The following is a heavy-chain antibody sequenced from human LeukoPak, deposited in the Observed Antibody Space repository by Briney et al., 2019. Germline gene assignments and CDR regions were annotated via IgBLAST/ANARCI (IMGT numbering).Heavy chain of an antibody. J-gene: IGHJ3*02. D-gene: IGHD3-3*01. CDR2: ISYDGSNK. CDR1: GFTFSSYG. Sequence: GGSLRLSCAASGFTFSSYGMHWVRQAPGKGLEWVAVISYDGSNKYYADSVKGRFTISRDNSKNTLYLQMNSLRAEDTAVYYCAKPRVVITPHDAFDIWGQGTMVTVSS. V-gene: IGHV3-30*18. CDR3: AKPRVVITPHDAFDI.